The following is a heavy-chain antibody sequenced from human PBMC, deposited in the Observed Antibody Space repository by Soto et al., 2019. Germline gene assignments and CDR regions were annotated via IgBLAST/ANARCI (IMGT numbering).Heavy chain of an antibody. Sequence: EVQLLESGGGLVQPRGSLRLSCAASGFTFSSYAMNWVRQAPGKGLEWVSTISGGGGSTYYADSVKGRFTISRDNSKNTLYLQMNSLRAEDTAVYYCAKDPRDSVSYYGLDYWGQGTLVTVSS. V-gene: IGHV3-23*01. J-gene: IGHJ4*02. CDR2: ISGGGGST. D-gene: IGHD1-26*01. CDR1: GFTFSSYA. CDR3: AKDPRDSVSYYGLDY.